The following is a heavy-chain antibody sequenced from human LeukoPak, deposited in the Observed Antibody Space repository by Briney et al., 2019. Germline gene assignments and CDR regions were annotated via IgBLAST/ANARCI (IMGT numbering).Heavy chain of an antibody. V-gene: IGHV4-39*01. CDR3: ARQRLSRPVLDY. Sequence: SETLSLTCTVSGGSISSSSYYWGWIRQPPGKGLEWIGSIYYSGSTYYNPSLKSRVTISVDTSKNQFSLKLSSVTAADTAVYYCARQRLSRPVLDYWGQGTLVTVSS. CDR2: IYYSGST. J-gene: IGHJ4*02. D-gene: IGHD2-8*01. CDR1: GGSISSSSYY.